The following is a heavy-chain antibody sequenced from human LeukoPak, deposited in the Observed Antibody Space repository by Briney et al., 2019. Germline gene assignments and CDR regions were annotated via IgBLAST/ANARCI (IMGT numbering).Heavy chain of an antibody. CDR1: GFTFSSYA. D-gene: IGHD1-26*01. CDR2: ISYDGSNK. V-gene: IGHV3-30-3*01. Sequence: GGSLRLSCAASGFTFSSYAMHWVRQAPGKGLEWVAVISYDGSNKYYADSVKGRFTISRDNSKNTLYLQMNSLRAEDTAVYYCARGRWELLYGTDAFDIWGQGTMVTVSS. J-gene: IGHJ3*02. CDR3: ARGRWELLYGTDAFDI.